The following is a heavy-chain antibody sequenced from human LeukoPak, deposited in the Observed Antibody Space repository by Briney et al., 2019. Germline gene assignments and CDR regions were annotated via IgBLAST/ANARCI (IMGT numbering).Heavy chain of an antibody. CDR2: ISGSGGST. Sequence: GGSLRLSCAASGFTFSSYAMSWVRQAPGKGLEWVSAISGSGGSTYYADSVKGRFTISRDNSKNTLYLQMNSLRAEDTAVYYCAKTVHCSSTSCYGWFDPWGQGTLVTVSS. J-gene: IGHJ5*02. V-gene: IGHV3-23*01. CDR1: GFTFSSYA. D-gene: IGHD2-2*01. CDR3: AKTVHCSSTSCYGWFDP.